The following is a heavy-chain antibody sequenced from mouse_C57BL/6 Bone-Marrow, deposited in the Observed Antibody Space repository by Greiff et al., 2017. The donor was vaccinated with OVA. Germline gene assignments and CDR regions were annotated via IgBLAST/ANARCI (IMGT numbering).Heavy chain of an antibody. D-gene: IGHD1-1*02. CDR1: GFTFSNYW. J-gene: IGHJ1*03. CDR2: IRLKSDNYAT. CDR3: TVNYGPRYFDV. Sequence: EVKVEESGGGLVQPGGSMKLSCVASGFTFSNYWMNWVRQSPEKGLEWVAQIRLKSDNYATHYAESVKGRFTISRDDSKSSVYLQMNNLRAEDTGIYYCTVNYGPRYFDVWGTGTTVTVSS. V-gene: IGHV6-3*01.